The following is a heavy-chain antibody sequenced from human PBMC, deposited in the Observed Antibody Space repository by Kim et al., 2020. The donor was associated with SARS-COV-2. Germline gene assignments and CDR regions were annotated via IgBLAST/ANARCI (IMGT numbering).Heavy chain of an antibody. Sequence: GGSLRLSCAASGFTFSSYGMHWVRQAPGKGLEWVAVISYDGSNKYYADSVKGRFTISRDNSKNTLYLQMNSLRAEDTAVYYCAKDFVVVPAAILYYGMDVWGQGTPVTVSS. V-gene: IGHV3-30*18. CDR2: ISYDGSNK. CDR1: GFTFSSYG. D-gene: IGHD2-2*01. J-gene: IGHJ6*02. CDR3: AKDFVVVPAAILYYGMDV.